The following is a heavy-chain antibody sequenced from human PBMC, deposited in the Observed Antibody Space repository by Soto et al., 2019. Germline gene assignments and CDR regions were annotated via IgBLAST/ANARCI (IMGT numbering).Heavy chain of an antibody. CDR2: ISWNSGSI. CDR1: GFTFDDYA. CDR3: AKDQNFDWLLSIIPFDY. J-gene: IGHJ4*02. V-gene: IGHV3-9*01. D-gene: IGHD3-9*01. Sequence: PGGSLRLSCAASGFTFDDYAMHWVRQAPGKGLEWVSGISWNSGSIGYADSVKGRFTISRDNAKNSLYLQMNSLRAEDTALYYCAKDQNFDWLLSIIPFDYWGQGTLVTVSS.